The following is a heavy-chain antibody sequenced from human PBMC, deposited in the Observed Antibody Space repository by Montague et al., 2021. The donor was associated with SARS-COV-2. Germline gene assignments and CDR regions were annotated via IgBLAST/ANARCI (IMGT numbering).Heavy chain of an antibody. J-gene: IGHJ3*02. CDR1: GFSLSTSGMC. Sequence: VKHTQTLTLTCTFSGFSLSTSGMCVSWIRQPPGKALEWLALIDWDDDKYYSTSLKTRLTISKDTSKNQVVLTMTNMDPVDTATYYCARIWGATRGDAFDNWGQGKMGTVSS. CDR2: IDWDDDK. V-gene: IGHV2-70*01. D-gene: IGHD1-26*01. CDR3: ARIWGATRGDAFDN.